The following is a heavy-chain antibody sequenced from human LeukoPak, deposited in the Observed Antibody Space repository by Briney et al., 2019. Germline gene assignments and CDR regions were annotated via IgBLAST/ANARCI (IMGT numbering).Heavy chain of an antibody. V-gene: IGHV4-34*01. D-gene: IGHD1-14*01. CDR1: GDSLSGYY. Sequence: KTSETLSLTCAVYGDSLSGYYWTWIRQPPGEGLEWIGEINHSGSTNYNPSLKSRVTISVDTSKNQFSLNLTPVTAADTAIYYCATNVPGTTYFDPWGQGTLVTVSP. J-gene: IGHJ4*02. CDR3: ATNVPGTTYFDP. CDR2: INHSGST.